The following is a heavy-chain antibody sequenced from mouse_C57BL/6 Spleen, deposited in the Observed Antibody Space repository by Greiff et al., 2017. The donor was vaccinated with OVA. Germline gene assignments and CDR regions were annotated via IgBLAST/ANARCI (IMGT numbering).Heavy chain of an antibody. D-gene: IGHD6-2*01. CDR2: INPNYGTT. CDR1: GYSFTDYN. J-gene: IGHJ2*01. Sequence: VQLKESGPELVKPGASVKISCKASGYSFTDYNMNWVKQSTGKSLEWIGVINPNYGTTSYNQKFKGKATLTVDQSSSTAYMQLNSLTSEDSAVYYCARGGDKLLLYYFDYWGQGTTLTVSS. CDR3: ARGGDKLLLYYFDY. V-gene: IGHV1-39*01.